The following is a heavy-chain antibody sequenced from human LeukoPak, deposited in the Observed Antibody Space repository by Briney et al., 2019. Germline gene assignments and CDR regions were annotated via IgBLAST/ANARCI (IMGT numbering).Heavy chain of an antibody. CDR1: GSSLSSYY. J-gene: IGHJ6*02. D-gene: IGHD5-12*01. CDR2: IYYSGVT. CDR3: ARREGSHYSVDI. Sequence: SETLSLNCTVSGSSLSSYYWNWIRLPPGKGLEWIGSIYYSGVTNFNLSLKRRIAMSIDTSRNLFSMKLSSVTAADTAVYYCARREGSHYSVDIWGQGTTVTVSS. V-gene: IGHV4-59*08.